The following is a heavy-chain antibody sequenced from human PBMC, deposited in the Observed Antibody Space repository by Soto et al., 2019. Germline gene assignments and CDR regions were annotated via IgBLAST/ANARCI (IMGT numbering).Heavy chain of an antibody. CDR2: IYSDDST. V-gene: IGHV3-53*01. D-gene: IGHD2-2*01. CDR1: GFTLSANY. J-gene: IGHJ5*02. Sequence: EVQLVESGGGLIQPGGSLRLSCAASGFTLSANYMSWVRQAPGMGLEWVSVIYSDDSTYYADSVKGRFTISRDNSKNTLFLQMNSLRAEDTAVYYCARSYSTSLNWFDPWGQGTLVSVSS. CDR3: ARSYSTSLNWFDP.